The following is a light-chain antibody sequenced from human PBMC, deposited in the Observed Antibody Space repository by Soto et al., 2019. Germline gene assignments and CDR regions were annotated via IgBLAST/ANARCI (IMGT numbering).Light chain of an antibody. CDR2: DAS. J-gene: IGKJ5*01. CDR3: QQWHTSPSIT. Sequence: EIVLTPSPGTLSLSPVERATLSCRASQSVSSYLAWYQQKPGQAPRLLIYDASNRATGIPARFTGSGSGTDFTLTISSLEPEDFAVYFCQQWHTSPSITFGQGTRLEIK. CDR1: QSVSSY. V-gene: IGKV3-11*01.